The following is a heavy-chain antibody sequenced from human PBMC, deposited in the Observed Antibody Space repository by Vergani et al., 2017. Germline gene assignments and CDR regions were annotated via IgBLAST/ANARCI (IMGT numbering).Heavy chain of an antibody. D-gene: IGHD2-15*01. CDR3: ARGVVVAATPPFDY. J-gene: IGHJ4*02. CDR1: GFTFSSYG. V-gene: IGHV3-33*01. CDR2: IWYDGSNK. Sequence: QVQLVESGGGVVQPGRSLRLSCAASGFTFSSYGMHWVRQAPGKGLEWVAVIWYDGSNKYYADSVKGRFTISRDNSKNKLYLQMNSLRAEDTAVYYCARGVVVAATPPFDYWGQGTLVTVSS.